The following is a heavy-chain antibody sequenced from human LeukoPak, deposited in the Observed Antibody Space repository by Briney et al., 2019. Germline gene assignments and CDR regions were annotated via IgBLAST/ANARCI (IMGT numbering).Heavy chain of an antibody. CDR2: ISSSSSTI. J-gene: IGHJ3*02. V-gene: IGHV3-48*01. D-gene: IGHD6-13*01. CDR3: ASQLGDASDI. CDR1: GFTFDDYG. Sequence: GGSLRLSCAASGFTFDDYGMSWVRQAPGKGLEWVSYISSSSSTIYYADSVKGRFTISRDNGKNSLYLQMNNLRAEDTTVYYCASQLGDASDIWGQGTMVTVSS.